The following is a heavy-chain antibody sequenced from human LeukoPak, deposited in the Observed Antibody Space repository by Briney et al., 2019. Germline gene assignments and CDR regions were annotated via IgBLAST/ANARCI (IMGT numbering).Heavy chain of an antibody. CDR3: ARGDSSGYYSYGMDV. CDR1: GFTFSSYS. D-gene: IGHD3-22*01. V-gene: IGHV3-21*01. CDR2: ISSSSSYI. Sequence: PGGSLRLSCAASGFTFSSYSMNWVRQAPGKGLEWVSSISSSSSYIYYADSVKGRFTISRDNAKNSLYLQMNSLRAEDTAVYYYARGDSSGYYSYGMDVWGQGTTVTVSS. J-gene: IGHJ6*02.